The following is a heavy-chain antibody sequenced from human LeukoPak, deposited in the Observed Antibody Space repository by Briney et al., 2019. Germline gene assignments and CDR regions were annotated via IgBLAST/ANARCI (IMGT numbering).Heavy chain of an antibody. V-gene: IGHV4-61*02. CDR1: GGSISSGGYY. Sequence: SETLSLTCTVSGGSISSGGYYWTWIRQPAGKGLEWIGRIYNSENINYNPSLKSRVTISLDTSKNQFSLKLTSVTAADTAVYYCARGTWFGELYYFDYWGQGTLVTFSS. CDR2: IYNSENI. D-gene: IGHD3-10*01. J-gene: IGHJ4*02. CDR3: ARGTWFGELYYFDY.